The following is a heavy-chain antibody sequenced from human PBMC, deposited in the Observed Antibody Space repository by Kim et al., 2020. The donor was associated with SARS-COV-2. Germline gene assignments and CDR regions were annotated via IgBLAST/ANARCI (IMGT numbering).Heavy chain of an antibody. Sequence: GGSLRLSCAASGFTFDDYAMHWVRQAPGKGLEWVSGISWNSGSIGYADSVKGRFTISRDNAKNSLYLQMNSLRAEDTALYYCAKEDRLYYDFWSGYYGAFDIWGQGKMGSVSS. D-gene: IGHD3-3*01. CDR3: AKEDRLYYDFWSGYYGAFDI. V-gene: IGHV3-9*01. J-gene: IGHJ3*02. CDR2: ISWNSGSI. CDR1: GFTFDDYA.